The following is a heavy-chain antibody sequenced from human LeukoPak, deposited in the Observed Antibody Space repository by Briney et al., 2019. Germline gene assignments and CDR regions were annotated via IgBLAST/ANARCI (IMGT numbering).Heavy chain of an antibody. CDR2: ISGTGLST. V-gene: IGHV3-23*01. Sequence: GGSLRLSCAASGLTFSNYAMSWVRQAPGRGLEWVSAISGTGLSTHYADSVKGRFTVSRDNSKNTLYLQMNSLRAEDTAVYYCAKTRPLDSSSWSHGDYWGQGTLVTVSS. J-gene: IGHJ4*02. CDR3: AKTRPLDSSSWSHGDY. CDR1: GLTFSNYA. D-gene: IGHD6-13*01.